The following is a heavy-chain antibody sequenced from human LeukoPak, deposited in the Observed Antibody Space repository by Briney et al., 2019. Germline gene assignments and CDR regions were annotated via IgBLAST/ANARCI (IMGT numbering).Heavy chain of an antibody. CDR1: GYTFTSYD. CDR2: MNPNSGNT. D-gene: IGHD2-15*01. Sequence: GASVKVSCKASGYTFTSYDINWVRQATGQGLEWMGWMNPNSGNTGYAQKFQGRVTMTRNTSISTAYMELSSLRSEDTAVYYCAVVPCSGGSCYPYYFDYWGQGTLVTVSS. J-gene: IGHJ4*02. CDR3: AVVPCSGGSCYPYYFDY. V-gene: IGHV1-8*01.